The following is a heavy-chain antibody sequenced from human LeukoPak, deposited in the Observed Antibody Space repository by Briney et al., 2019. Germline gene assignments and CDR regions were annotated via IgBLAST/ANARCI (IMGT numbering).Heavy chain of an antibody. CDR1: GFTFSSYG. Sequence: PGGSLRLSCAASGFTFSSYGMHWVRQAPGKGLEWVAVISYDGSNKYYADSVKGRLTISRDNSKNTLYLQMNSLRAEDTAVYYCARGGDRRDGYNSEFHYYYGMDVWGQGTTVTVSS. CDR2: ISYDGSNK. J-gene: IGHJ6*02. CDR3: ARGGDRRDGYNSEFHYYYGMDV. D-gene: IGHD5-24*01. V-gene: IGHV3-30*19.